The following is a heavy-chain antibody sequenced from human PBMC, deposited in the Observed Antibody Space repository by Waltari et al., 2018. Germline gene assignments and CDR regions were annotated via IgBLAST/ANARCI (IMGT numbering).Heavy chain of an antibody. D-gene: IGHD1-1*01. CDR2: INPNSGGT. V-gene: IGHV1-2*05. CDR3: ATWRENAFDV. CDR1: GYTLTGYF. Sequence: QVQLVQSGAEWKKRGASVKVSCEASGYTLTGYFIHWVRQAPGQGLEWMGRINPNSGGTNYAQKFQGRVTLTRDKSINTAYMDLSRLTSDDTGMYYCATWRENAFDVWGQGTMVTVST. J-gene: IGHJ3*01.